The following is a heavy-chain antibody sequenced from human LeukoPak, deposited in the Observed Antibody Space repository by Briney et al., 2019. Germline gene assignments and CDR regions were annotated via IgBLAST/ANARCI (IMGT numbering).Heavy chain of an antibody. D-gene: IGHD2-2*01. Sequence: PGRSLRLSCAASGFTFSSYAMHWVRQAPGKGLEWVAVISYDGGNKYYADSVKGRFTISRDNSKNTLYLQMNSLRAEDTAVYYCARDIVVVPDYYYGMDVWGQGTTVTVSS. J-gene: IGHJ6*02. CDR1: GFTFSSYA. CDR2: ISYDGGNK. CDR3: ARDIVVVPDYYYGMDV. V-gene: IGHV3-30-3*01.